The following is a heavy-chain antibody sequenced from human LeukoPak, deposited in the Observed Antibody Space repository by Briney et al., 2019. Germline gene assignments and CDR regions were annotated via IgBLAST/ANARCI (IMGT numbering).Heavy chain of an antibody. Sequence: GGSLRLSCAASGFTFSSYAMHWVRQAPGKGLEWVAVISYDGSNKYYADSVKGRFTISRDNSKNTLYLQMNSLRAEDTAVYYCARDVRDGYNGGFDYWGQGTLVTVSS. CDR3: ARDVRDGYNGGFDY. CDR1: GFTFSSYA. D-gene: IGHD5-24*01. J-gene: IGHJ4*02. V-gene: IGHV3-30*04. CDR2: ISYDGSNK.